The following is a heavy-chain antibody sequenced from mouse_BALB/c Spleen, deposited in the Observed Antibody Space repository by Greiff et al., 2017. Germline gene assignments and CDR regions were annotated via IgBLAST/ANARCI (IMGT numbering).Heavy chain of an antibody. V-gene: IGHV2-2*02. D-gene: IGHD2-12*01. CDR3: ARDSELLQGGAMDD. CDR1: GFSLTSYG. J-gene: IGHJ4*01. Sequence: QVQLKESGPGLVQPSQSLSITCTASGFSLTSYGVHWVRQSPGKGLEWLGVIWSGGSTDYNAAFISRLSISKDNSKSQVFFKMNSLQANDTAIYYCARDSELLQGGAMDDWGEGTSVTVSS. CDR2: IWSGGST.